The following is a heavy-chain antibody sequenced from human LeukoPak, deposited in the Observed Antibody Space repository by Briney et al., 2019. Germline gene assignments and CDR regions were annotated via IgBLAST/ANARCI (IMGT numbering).Heavy chain of an antibody. V-gene: IGHV3-33*01. CDR3: ARVSTRQHMFDY. Sequence: GRSLRLSCAASGFTFSSYGMHWVRQAPGKGLEWVAVIWYDGSNKFYAASVKGRFTISKDNSKNTLYLQMNSLRAEDTAVYYCARVSTRQHMFDYWGQGTLVTVSS. CDR1: GFTFSSYG. CDR2: IWYDGSNK. J-gene: IGHJ4*02. D-gene: IGHD2-2*01.